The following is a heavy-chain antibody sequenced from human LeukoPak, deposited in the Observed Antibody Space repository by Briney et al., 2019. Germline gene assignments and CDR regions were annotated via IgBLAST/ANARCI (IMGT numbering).Heavy chain of an antibody. Sequence: GGSLRLSCAASGFTVSSNYMSWVRQAPGQGLEWVSVIYSSGSTYYSDSVNGRFTISRDNSKNTLYLQMNRLRAEDTAVYYCARGPDYYGSSGPNWFDPWGQGTLVTACS. D-gene: IGHD3-22*01. V-gene: IGHV3-66*01. CDR3: ARGPDYYGSSGPNWFDP. CDR1: GFTVSSNY. J-gene: IGHJ5*02. CDR2: IYSSGST.